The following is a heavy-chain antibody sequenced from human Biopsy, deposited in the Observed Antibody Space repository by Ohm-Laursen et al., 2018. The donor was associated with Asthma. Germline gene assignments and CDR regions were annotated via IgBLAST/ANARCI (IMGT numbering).Heavy chain of an antibody. CDR3: AKAERYFDWYWFEP. J-gene: IGHJ5*02. V-gene: IGHV3-23*01. CDR1: GFTFSSYA. D-gene: IGHD3-9*01. CDR2: ISGSGGST. Sequence: SLRLSCAASGFTFSSYAMSRVRQAPGKGLEWVSAISGSGGSTYYADSVKGRFTISRDNSKNTLYLQMNSLRAEDTAVYYCAKAERYFDWYWFEPWGQGTLVTVSS.